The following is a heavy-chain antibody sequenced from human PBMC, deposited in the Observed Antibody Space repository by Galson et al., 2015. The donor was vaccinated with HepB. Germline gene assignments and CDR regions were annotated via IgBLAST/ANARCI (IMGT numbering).Heavy chain of an antibody. Sequence: SLRLSCAASGFTFKSYGIHWVRQAPGKGLEWVAFIRSDGSDKYYTDSVKGRFTVSRDNSKNTVYLQMNSLRTEDAGVFYCARERDLNRATYLFGYWGQGTLVTVSS. D-gene: IGHD3-10*01. CDR3: ARERDLNRATYLFGY. CDR2: IRSDGSDK. V-gene: IGHV3-30*02. J-gene: IGHJ4*02. CDR1: GFTFKSYG.